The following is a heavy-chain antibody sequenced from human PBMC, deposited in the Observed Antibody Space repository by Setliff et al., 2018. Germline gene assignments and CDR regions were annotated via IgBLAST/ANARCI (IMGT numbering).Heavy chain of an antibody. CDR2: ISNRGST. J-gene: IGHJ5*02. CDR3: ARSGDYGSGRLSP. Sequence: SETLSLTCTVSGDYISSQYWSWIRQPPGKGLEWIGYISNRGSTDYNPSLKSRVTISEDTSRSQFSLKLTSVTTADTAVYYCARSGDYGSGRLSPWGQGTLVTVSS. V-gene: IGHV4-59*11. D-gene: IGHD3-10*01. CDR1: GDYISSQY.